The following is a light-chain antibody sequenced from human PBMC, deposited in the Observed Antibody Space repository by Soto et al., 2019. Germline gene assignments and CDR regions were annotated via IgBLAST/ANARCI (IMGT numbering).Light chain of an antibody. CDR3: QQYGSSPWT. CDR2: GAS. CDR1: QSVSNSY. V-gene: IGKV3-20*01. Sequence: EIVLTQSPGTLSLSPGERATLSCRASQSVSNSYLAWYQQKPGQASRLLIYGASSRATGIPDRLSGSGSGTDFPPTISRLEPEDFAVYYGQQYGSSPWTFGQGTKGEIK. J-gene: IGKJ1*01.